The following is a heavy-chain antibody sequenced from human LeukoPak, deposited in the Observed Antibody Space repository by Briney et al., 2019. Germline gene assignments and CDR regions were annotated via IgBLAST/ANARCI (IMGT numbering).Heavy chain of an antibody. J-gene: IGHJ4*02. CDR3: ARHLRGPYDSSGYYYYGDYYFDY. D-gene: IGHD3-22*01. Sequence: GESLKVSCKGSGYSFTSYWIGWVRQMPGKGLEWMGIIYPGDSDTRYSPSFQGQVTISADKSISTAYLQWSSLKASDTAMYCCARHLRGPYDSSGYYYYGDYYFDYWGQGTLVTVSS. V-gene: IGHV5-51*01. CDR2: IYPGDSDT. CDR1: GYSFTSYW.